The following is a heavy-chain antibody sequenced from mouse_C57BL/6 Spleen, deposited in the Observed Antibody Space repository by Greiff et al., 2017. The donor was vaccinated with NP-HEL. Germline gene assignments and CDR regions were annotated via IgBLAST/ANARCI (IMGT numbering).Heavy chain of an antibody. CDR3: ARIFDSSGFFFDY. CDR1: GYTFTSYW. Sequence: QVQLKQSGAELAKPGASVKLSCKASGYTFTSYWMHWVKQRPGQGLEWIGYINPSSGYTKYNQKFKDKATLTADKSSSTAYMQLSSLTYEDSAVYYCARIFDSSGFFFDYWGQGTTLTVSS. D-gene: IGHD3-2*02. CDR2: INPSSGYT. V-gene: IGHV1-7*01. J-gene: IGHJ2*01.